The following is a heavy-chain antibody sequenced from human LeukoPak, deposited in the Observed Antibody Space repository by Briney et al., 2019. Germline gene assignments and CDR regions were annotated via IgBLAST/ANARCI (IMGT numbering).Heavy chain of an antibody. Sequence: SETLSLTCAVYGGSFSGYYWSWIRQPPGKGLEWVGEITHRGSTNYNPSLKGRVTISVDTSKNQFSLKLSSVTAADTAVYYCARRADYDILTGRFYSGFDYWGQGTLVTVSS. J-gene: IGHJ4*02. CDR2: ITHRGST. D-gene: IGHD3-9*01. V-gene: IGHV4-34*01. CDR1: GGSFSGYY. CDR3: ARRADYDILTGRFYSGFDY.